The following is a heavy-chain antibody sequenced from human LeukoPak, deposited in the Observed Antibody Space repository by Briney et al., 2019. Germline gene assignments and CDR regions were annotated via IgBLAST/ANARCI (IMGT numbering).Heavy chain of an antibody. J-gene: IGHJ4*02. D-gene: IGHD5-12*01. Sequence: SETLSLTCTVSGGSVSSGSYYWSWIRQPPGKGLEWIGYIYYSASTNYNPSLKSRVTISVDTSKNQFSLKLSSVTDADTAVYYCARRSGSGYYNFFDFWGQGTLFTVS. CDR1: GGSVSSGSYY. CDR2: IYYSAST. V-gene: IGHV4-61*01. CDR3: ARRSGSGYYNFFDF.